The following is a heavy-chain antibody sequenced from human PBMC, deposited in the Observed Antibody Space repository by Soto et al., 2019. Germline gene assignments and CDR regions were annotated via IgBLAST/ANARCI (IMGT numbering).Heavy chain of an antibody. CDR3: ARMYGNDFNL. CDR1: GYTFTSYW. Sequence: GESLKISCMGFGYTFTSYWIGWVRQMPGKGLEWMGIIYPGDSDTRYSPSFQGQVAISADKSISTAYLQWSSLKASDTAMYYCARMYGNDFNLWGQGILVTVSS. J-gene: IGHJ5*02. D-gene: IGHD1-1*01. V-gene: IGHV5-51*01. CDR2: IYPGDSDT.